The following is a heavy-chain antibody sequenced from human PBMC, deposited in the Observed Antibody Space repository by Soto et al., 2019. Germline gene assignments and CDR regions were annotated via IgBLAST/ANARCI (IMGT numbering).Heavy chain of an antibody. D-gene: IGHD3-3*01. CDR2: ISAYNGNT. CDR1: GYTFTSYG. J-gene: IGHJ4*02. V-gene: IGHV1-18*01. Sequence: GASVKVSCKASGYTFTSYGISWVRQAPGQGLEWMGWISAYNGNTNYAQKLQGRVTMTTDTSTSTAYMELRSLRSDDTAVYYCARDQYLLRPSTPRLDYWGQGTLVTVSS. CDR3: ARDQYLLRPSTPRLDY.